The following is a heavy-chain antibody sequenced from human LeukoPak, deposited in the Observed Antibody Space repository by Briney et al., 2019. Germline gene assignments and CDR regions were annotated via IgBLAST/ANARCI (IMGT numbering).Heavy chain of an antibody. CDR2: INWNGGST. CDR3: ARDFLLWFGETLTGNYMDV. V-gene: IGHV3-20*04. Sequence: LTGGSLRLSCAASGFTFDDYGMSWVRQALGKGLEWVSGINWNGGSTGYADSVKGRFTISRDNAKNSLYLRMNSLRAEDTALYYCARDFLLWFGETLTGNYMDVWGKGTTVTVSS. J-gene: IGHJ6*03. CDR1: GFTFDDYG. D-gene: IGHD3-10*01.